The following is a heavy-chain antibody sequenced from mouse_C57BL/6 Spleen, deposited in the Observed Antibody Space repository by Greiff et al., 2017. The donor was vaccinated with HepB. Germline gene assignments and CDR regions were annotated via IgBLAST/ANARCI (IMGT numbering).Heavy chain of an antibody. CDR1: GYSFTGYY. CDR3: ARSRVDYGSLWYFDV. J-gene: IGHJ1*03. V-gene: IGHV1-42*01. CDR2: INPSTGGT. Sequence: EVQLQQSGPELVKPGASVKISCKASGYSFTGYYMNWVKQSPEKSLEWIGEINPSTGGTTYNQKFKAKATLTVDKSSSTAYMQLKSLTSEDSAVYYCARSRVDYGSLWYFDVWGTGTTVTVSS. D-gene: IGHD1-1*01.